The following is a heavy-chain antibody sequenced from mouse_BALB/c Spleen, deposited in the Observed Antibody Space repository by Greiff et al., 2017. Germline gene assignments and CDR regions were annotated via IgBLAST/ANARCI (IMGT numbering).Heavy chain of an antibody. CDR1: GFTFSSFG. D-gene: IGHD1-2*01. CDR3: ARSFYYGPYFDY. CDR2: ISSGSSTI. J-gene: IGHJ2*01. Sequence: EVQLVESGGGLVQPGGSRKLSCAASGFTFSSFGMHWVRQAPEKGLEWVAYISSGSSTIYYADTVKGRFTISRDNPKNTLFLQMTSLRSEDTAMYYCARSFYYGPYFDYWGQGTTLTVSS. V-gene: IGHV5-17*02.